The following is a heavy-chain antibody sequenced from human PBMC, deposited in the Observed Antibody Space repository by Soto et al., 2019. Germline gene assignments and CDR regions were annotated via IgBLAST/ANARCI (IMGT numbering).Heavy chain of an antibody. V-gene: IGHV4-61*08. Sequence: SETLSLTCAVSGGSISSGGYSCSWFRQPPGKGLEWVGYINYSGGTFYNPSLKSRVTMSVDTSNNQYSLMVNSVTATDTAVYYCARQGFGELHGLVDVWGQGTTVTVSS. CDR3: ARQGFGELHGLVDV. D-gene: IGHD3-10*01. J-gene: IGHJ6*02. CDR2: INYSGGT. CDR1: GGSISSGGYS.